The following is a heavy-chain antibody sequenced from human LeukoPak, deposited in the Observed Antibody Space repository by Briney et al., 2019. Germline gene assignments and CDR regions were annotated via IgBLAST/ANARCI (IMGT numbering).Heavy chain of an antibody. CDR2: IYYSGST. V-gene: IGHV4-39*07. CDR1: GGSISSSSYY. J-gene: IGHJ2*01. Sequence: SETLSLTCTGSGGSISSSSYYWGWIRQPPGKGLEWIGSIYYSGSTYYNPSLKSRVTISVDTSKNQFSLKLSSVTAADTAVYYCAKQAYYDFWSGLYWYFDLWGRGTLVTVSS. D-gene: IGHD3-3*01. CDR3: AKQAYYDFWSGLYWYFDL.